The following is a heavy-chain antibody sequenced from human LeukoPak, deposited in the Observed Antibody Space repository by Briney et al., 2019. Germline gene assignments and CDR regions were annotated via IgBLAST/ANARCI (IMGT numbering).Heavy chain of an antibody. D-gene: IGHD2-2*01. V-gene: IGHV1-2*02. CDR3: ARAGGNCSSTSCSRGRWFDP. CDR2: INPNSGGT. Sequence: ASVKVSCKASGYTFTGYYMHWVRQAPGPGLEWMGWINPNSGGTNYAQKFRGRVTMTRDTSISTAYMELSRLRSDDTAVYYCARAGGNCSSTSCSRGRWFDPWGQGTLVTVSS. J-gene: IGHJ5*02. CDR1: GYTFTGYY.